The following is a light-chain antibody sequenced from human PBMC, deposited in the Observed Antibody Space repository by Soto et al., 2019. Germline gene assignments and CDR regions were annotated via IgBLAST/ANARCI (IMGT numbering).Light chain of an antibody. CDR1: QSVSSN. V-gene: IGKV3-15*01. CDR2: GAS. J-gene: IGKJ2*01. CDR3: QQYNNWPLYT. Sequence: EIVMTQSPATLSVSPGERATLSCRASQSVSSNVAWYQQKPGQAPRLLIYGASTRATGIPARFSGSGSGTEFTLTISSLQSEDFAVYYCQQYNNWPLYTFGQGNKLEIK.